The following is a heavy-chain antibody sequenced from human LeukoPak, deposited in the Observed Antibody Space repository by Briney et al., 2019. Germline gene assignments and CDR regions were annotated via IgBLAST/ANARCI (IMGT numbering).Heavy chain of an antibody. D-gene: IGHD2-2*01. CDR3: ARDHLPIVVPAAMDN. Sequence: GGSLRLSCAASGFTFSSYSMNWVRQAPGKGLEWVSSISSSSSYIYYADSVKGRFTISRDNAKNSLYLQMNSLRAEDTAVYYCARDHLPIVVPAAMDNWGQGTLVTVSS. CDR2: ISSSSSYI. CDR1: GFTFSSYS. J-gene: IGHJ4*02. V-gene: IGHV3-21*01.